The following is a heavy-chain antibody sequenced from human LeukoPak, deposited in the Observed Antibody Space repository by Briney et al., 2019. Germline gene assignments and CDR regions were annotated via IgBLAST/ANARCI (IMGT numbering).Heavy chain of an antibody. Sequence: PGGSLRLSCAASGFTVSSNYMSWVRQAPGKGLEWVSVIYSGGSTYYADSVKGRFTISRDNSKNTLYLQMNSLRAEDTAVYYCARGARITMIVVVRFDYWGQGTLVTVSS. V-gene: IGHV3-66*01. D-gene: IGHD3-22*01. CDR1: GFTVSSNY. CDR3: ARGARITMIVVVRFDY. CDR2: IYSGGST. J-gene: IGHJ4*02.